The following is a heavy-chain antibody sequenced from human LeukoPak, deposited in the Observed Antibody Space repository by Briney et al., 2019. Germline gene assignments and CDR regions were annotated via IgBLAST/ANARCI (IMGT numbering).Heavy chain of an antibody. J-gene: IGHJ5*02. V-gene: IGHV4-39*07. CDR1: GVSISSSSYY. D-gene: IGHD2-15*01. CDR2: MYYSGST. CDR3: AREVVVVVAATRYNWFDP. Sequence: SETLSLTCTVSGVSISSSSYYWGWIRQPPGKGLEWIGSMYYSGSTYYNSSLKSRVTISVDTSKNQFSLKLSSVTAADTAVYYCAREVVVVVAATRYNWFDPWGQGTLVTVSS.